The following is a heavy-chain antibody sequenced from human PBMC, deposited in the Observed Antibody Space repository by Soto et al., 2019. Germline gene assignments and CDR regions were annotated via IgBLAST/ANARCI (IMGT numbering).Heavy chain of an antibody. D-gene: IGHD6-25*01. Sequence: DVQLLESGGGLVQAGGSLRLSCAASGFTFTTYAMSWVRQAPGKGLEWVSSISRTGDYTFYADSVKGRFTSSRDNSKNTLYLQLNSLRAEDTAVYYCAKRPGSSDSWGQGTLVTVSS. CDR3: AKRPGSSDS. CDR2: ISRTGDYT. J-gene: IGHJ4*02. V-gene: IGHV3-23*01. CDR1: GFTFTTYA.